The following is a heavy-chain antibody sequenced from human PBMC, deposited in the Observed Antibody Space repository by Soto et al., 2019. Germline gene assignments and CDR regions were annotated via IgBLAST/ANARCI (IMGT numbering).Heavy chain of an antibody. D-gene: IGHD3-16*01. V-gene: IGHV3-30*03. CDR2: ISYDGSNK. J-gene: IGHJ4*02. Sequence: GGSLRLSCAASGFTFSNYGMHWVRQAPGKGLEWAAFISYDGSNKYYGDSVKGRFTISRDNSKNTLYLQMNSLRAEDTAVYYCARGARDFDYWGQGTLVTVSS. CDR3: ARGARDFDY. CDR1: GFTFSNYG.